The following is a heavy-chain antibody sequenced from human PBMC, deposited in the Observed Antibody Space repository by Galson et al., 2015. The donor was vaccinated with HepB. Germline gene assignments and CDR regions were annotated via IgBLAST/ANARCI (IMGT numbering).Heavy chain of an antibody. D-gene: IGHD2/OR15-2a*01. J-gene: IGHJ2*01. V-gene: IGHV5-10-1*01. Sequence: QSGAEVKKPGESLRISCKGSGYSFTSYWISWVRQMPGKGLEWMGRIDPSGSYTNYSPSFQGHVTISADKSISTAYLQWSSLKASDTAMYYCAGALIHRGYFDLWGRGTLVTVSS. CDR2: IDPSGSYT. CDR1: GYSFTSYW. CDR3: AGALIHRGYFDL.